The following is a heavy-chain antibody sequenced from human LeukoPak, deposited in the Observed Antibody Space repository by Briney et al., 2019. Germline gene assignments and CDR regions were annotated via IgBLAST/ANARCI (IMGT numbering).Heavy chain of an antibody. J-gene: IGHJ5*02. D-gene: IGHD6-19*01. Sequence: GASVKVSCKASGYTFTGHYIHWVRQAPGQGLEWMGWINPNSGGTKYVQKFQGRVTMTRDTSSSTAYMELRSLRSDDTAVYYCARGGWARYSSQNWFDPWGQGTLVTVSS. CDR3: ARGGWARYSSQNWFDP. CDR2: INPNSGGT. V-gene: IGHV1-2*02. CDR1: GYTFTGHY.